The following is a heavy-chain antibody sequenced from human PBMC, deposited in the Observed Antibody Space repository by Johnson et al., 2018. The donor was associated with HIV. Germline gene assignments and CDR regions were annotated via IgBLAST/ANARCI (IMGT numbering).Heavy chain of an antibody. D-gene: IGHD3-22*01. CDR3: AKDTEGSGYAFDI. J-gene: IGHJ3*02. CDR1: GFTFSGYG. Sequence: VQLVESGGGVVQPGKSLRLSCAASGFTFSGYGMHWVRQAPGKGLEWVAVIWYDGSNKYYADSVKGRFTISRDNSKNTLYLQMNSLRAEDTAVYYCAKDTEGSGYAFDIWGQGTMVTVSS. V-gene: IGHV3-33*06. CDR2: IWYDGSNK.